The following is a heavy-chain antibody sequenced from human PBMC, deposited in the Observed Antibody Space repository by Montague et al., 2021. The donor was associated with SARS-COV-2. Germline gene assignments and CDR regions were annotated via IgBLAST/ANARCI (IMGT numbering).Heavy chain of an antibody. Sequence: SETLSLTCAVYGGPFSGDGSFSGYYWTWIRQTPGNGLEWLGEITHTGSSHYNPSFKSRDIMSVDTSKNQFSLKLSYVTAADTAVYYCARAIQSQPLLVVIAIPRRCYYFDHWGQGTLVTVSS. V-gene: IGHV4-34*01. CDR3: ARAIQSQPLLVVIAIPRRCYYFDH. CDR1: GGPFSGDGSFSGYY. J-gene: IGHJ4*02. D-gene: IGHD2-21*01. CDR2: ITHTGSS.